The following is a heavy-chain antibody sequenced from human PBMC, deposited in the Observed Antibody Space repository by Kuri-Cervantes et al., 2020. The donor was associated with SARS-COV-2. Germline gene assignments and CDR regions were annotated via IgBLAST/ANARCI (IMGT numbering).Heavy chain of an antibody. CDR2: IKSKTDGGTT. Sequence: GGSLRLSCAASGFTFSNAWMNWVRQAPGKGLEWVGRIKSKTDGGTTDYAAPVKGRFTISRDDSKNTLYLQMNSLKTEDTAVYYCTTDGDYDFWSGYYSPRKKIADYWGQGTLVTVSS. CDR3: TTDGDYDFWSGYYSPRKKIADY. V-gene: IGHV3-15*07. D-gene: IGHD3-3*01. CDR1: GFTFSNAW. J-gene: IGHJ4*02.